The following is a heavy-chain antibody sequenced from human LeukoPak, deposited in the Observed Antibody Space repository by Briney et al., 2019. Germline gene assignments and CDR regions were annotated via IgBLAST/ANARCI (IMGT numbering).Heavy chain of an antibody. D-gene: IGHD3-9*01. Sequence: GASVKVSCKASGYTFTSYDINWVRQATGQGLEWMGWMNPNSGNTGYAQKFQGRVTMTRNTSISTAYMGLSSLRSEDTAVYYCATRYDILTGYYWYNWFDPWGQGTLVTVSS. CDR1: GYTFTSYD. CDR3: ATRYDILTGYYWYNWFDP. V-gene: IGHV1-8*01. J-gene: IGHJ5*02. CDR2: MNPNSGNT.